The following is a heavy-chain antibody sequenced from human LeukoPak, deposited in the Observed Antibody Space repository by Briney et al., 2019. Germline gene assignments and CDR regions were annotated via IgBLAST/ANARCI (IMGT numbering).Heavy chain of an antibody. CDR2: IIPILGIA. J-gene: IGHJ6*03. D-gene: IGHD3-22*01. CDR3: ARDVLDDSSGYYSHYYYYMDV. Sequence: ASVKVSCKASGGTFSSYTISWVRQAPGQGLEWMGRIIPILGIANYAQKFQGRVTITADKSTSTAYMGLSSLRSEDTAVYYCARDVLDDSSGYYSHYYYYMDVWGKGTTVTV. V-gene: IGHV1-69*04. CDR1: GGTFSSYT.